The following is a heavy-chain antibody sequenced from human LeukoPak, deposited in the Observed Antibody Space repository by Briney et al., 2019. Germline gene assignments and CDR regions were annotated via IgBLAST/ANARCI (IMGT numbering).Heavy chain of an antibody. CDR3: ARDLGDGTPFDY. D-gene: IGHD1-7*01. CDR1: GFTFSSFW. V-gene: IGHV3-74*01. Sequence: GGSLRLSCAASGFTFSSFWMHWVRQPPGNGLVWVSRITSDGSSTRSADSVKGRFTTSRDNAKNTLYLQLNSLRVEDTATYFCARDLGDGTPFDYWGQGTLVTVSS. J-gene: IGHJ4*02. CDR2: ITSDGSST.